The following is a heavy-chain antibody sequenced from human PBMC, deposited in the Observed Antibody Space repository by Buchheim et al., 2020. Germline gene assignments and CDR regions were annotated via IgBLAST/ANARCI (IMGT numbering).Heavy chain of an antibody. CDR3: TTGAYGMDV. D-gene: IGHD4/OR15-4a*01. V-gene: IGHV3-15*07. Sequence: EVQLVESGGGLVKPGGSIRLSCAASTFTFSNAWMDWVRQAPGKGLQWVGRVKSRADGGTTDYAAPVKGRFTIARDDSKNTLYVQMNTLKPEDTAVYYCTTGAYGMDVWGKGTT. J-gene: IGHJ6*04. CDR1: TFTFSNAW. CDR2: VKSRADGGTT.